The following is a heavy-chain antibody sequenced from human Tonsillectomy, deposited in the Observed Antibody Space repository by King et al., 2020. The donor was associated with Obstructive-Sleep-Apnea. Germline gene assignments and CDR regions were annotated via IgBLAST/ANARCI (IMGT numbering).Heavy chain of an antibody. CDR3: ARHRGVEDYGGYGDYFDY. J-gene: IGHJ4*02. CDR2: MYYSGNT. Sequence: VQLQESGPGLVKPSETLSLTCTVSGGSIRDYYWSWIRQPPGKGLEWIGYMYYSGNTNFNPSLKSRVTISADTSKIQFSLRLSSVTAADTAVYYCARHRGVEDYGGYGDYFDYWGQGTLVTVSS. V-gene: IGHV4-59*08. D-gene: IGHD5-12*01. CDR1: GGSIRDYY.